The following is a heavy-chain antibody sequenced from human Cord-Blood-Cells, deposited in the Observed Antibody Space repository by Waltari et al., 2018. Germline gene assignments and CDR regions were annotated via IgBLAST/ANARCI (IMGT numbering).Heavy chain of an antibody. Sequence: EVQLVESGGGLVQPGGSLRLSCAASGFTFSSYWMSWVRQAPGKGLEWVANKKQDGSEKYYVDSGKGRFTISRDNAKNSLYLQMNSLRAEDTAVYYCAREGTVTTGPFDYWGQGTLVTVSS. CDR1: GFTFSSYW. D-gene: IGHD4-4*01. CDR2: KKQDGSEK. CDR3: AREGTVTTGPFDY. V-gene: IGHV3-7*01. J-gene: IGHJ4*02.